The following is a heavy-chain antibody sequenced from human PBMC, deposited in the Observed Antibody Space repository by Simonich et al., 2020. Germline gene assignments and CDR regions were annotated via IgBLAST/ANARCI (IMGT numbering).Heavy chain of an antibody. CDR3: AREYSSSSDPYWYFDL. CDR2: KKQDGSEK. D-gene: IGHD6-6*01. Sequence: EVQLVESGGGLVQPGGSLRLSCAASGFTFSSYWMRWVRRAPRKGLEWVAQKKQDGSEKYYVDSGKGRVTISRDNAKNSLYLQMNSLRAEDTAVYYCAREYSSSSDPYWYFDLWGRGTLVTVSS. V-gene: IGHV3-7*01. CDR1: GFTFSSYW. J-gene: IGHJ2*01.